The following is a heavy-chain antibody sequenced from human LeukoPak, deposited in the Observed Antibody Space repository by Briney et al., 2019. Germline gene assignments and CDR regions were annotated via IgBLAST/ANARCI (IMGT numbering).Heavy chain of an antibody. D-gene: IGHD3-22*01. Sequence: PGGSLRLSCAASGFTFSSYAMSWVRQAPGKGLEGVSAISGSGGSTYYADSGKGRFTISRDNSKNTVYLQMNSLRAEDTAVYYCAKDLGGYYDSSGHPGYWGQGTLVTVSS. V-gene: IGHV3-23*01. CDR1: GFTFSSYA. CDR3: AKDLGGYYDSSGHPGY. CDR2: ISGSGGST. J-gene: IGHJ4*02.